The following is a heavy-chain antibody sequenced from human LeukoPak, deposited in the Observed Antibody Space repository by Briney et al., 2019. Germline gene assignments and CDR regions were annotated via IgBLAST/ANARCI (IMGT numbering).Heavy chain of an antibody. CDR2: ISGSGDYT. D-gene: IGHD6-6*01. J-gene: IGHJ6*03. CDR3: ARNPWWKSSSSRHYYYYYYMDV. Sequence: PGGSQRLSCAASGFIFSSYAMSWVRQAPGKGLEWDSLISGSGDYTYYADSVKGRFTISRDNSKNTLYLQMNSLRAEDTAVYYCARNPWWKSSSSRHYYYYYYMDVWGKGTTVTVSS. V-gene: IGHV3-23*01. CDR1: GFIFSSYA.